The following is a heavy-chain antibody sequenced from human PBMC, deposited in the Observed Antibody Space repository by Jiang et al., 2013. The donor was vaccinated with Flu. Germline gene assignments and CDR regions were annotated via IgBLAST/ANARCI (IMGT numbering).Heavy chain of an antibody. Sequence: QLVESGGGVVQPGRSLRLSCAASGFFFSSYGMYWVRQAPGKGLEWVAFIWYDGSNKDYADSVKGRFTISRDNSKNTLYLQMNSLRVEDTAVYYCARVGGYGSARQLQYWGQGTLVTVSS. J-gene: IGHJ4*02. CDR2: IWYDGSNK. D-gene: IGHD3-10*01. CDR1: GFFFSSYG. V-gene: IGHV3-33*01. CDR3: ARVGGYGSARQLQY.